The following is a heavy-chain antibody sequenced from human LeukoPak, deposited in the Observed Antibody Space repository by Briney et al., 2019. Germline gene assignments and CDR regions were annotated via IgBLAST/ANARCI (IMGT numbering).Heavy chain of an antibody. CDR2: IYTSGST. D-gene: IGHD5-18*01. Sequence: SQTLSLTCTVSGGSISSGSYYWSWIRQPAGKGLEWIGRIYTSGSTNYNPSLKSRVTISVDTSKNQFSLKLSSVTAADTAVYYCAGEGNTYGSNWFDPWGQGTLVTVSS. CDR1: GGSISSGSYY. J-gene: IGHJ5*02. V-gene: IGHV4-61*02. CDR3: AGEGNTYGSNWFDP.